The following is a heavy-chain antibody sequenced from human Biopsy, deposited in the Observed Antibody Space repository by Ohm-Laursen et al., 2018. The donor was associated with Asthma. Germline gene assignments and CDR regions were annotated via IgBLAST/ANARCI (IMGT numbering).Heavy chain of an antibody. CDR3: ASDFPKDYVRYNFQF. J-gene: IGHJ4*02. CDR1: GYSLTDLS. V-gene: IGHV1-24*01. CDR2: HDHEEGGT. Sequence: ASVKVSCKLSGYSLTDLSMHGVRQAPGQGIEWMGGHDHEEGGTVNAWRFQGRVTMTEDTSTDTAYMELSSLSSDDTAVYYCASDFPKDYVRYNFQFWGQGTLVTVSS. D-gene: IGHD4-17*01.